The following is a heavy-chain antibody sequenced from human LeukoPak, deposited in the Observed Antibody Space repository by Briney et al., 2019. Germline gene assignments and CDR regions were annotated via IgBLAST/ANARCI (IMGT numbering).Heavy chain of an antibody. CDR3: VKRDAQRISGSYFFDY. J-gene: IGHJ4*02. CDR2: ISASGDGT. Sequence: PGGSLRLSCAASGFTFSNTAMNWVRRAPGKGLEWVSAISASGDGTFYTDSVKGRFTVSRDNSKNMVYLQMNSLRAEDTAVYYCVKRDAQRISGSYFFDYWGQGTLVTVSS. V-gene: IGHV3-23*01. D-gene: IGHD3-10*01. CDR1: GFTFSNTA.